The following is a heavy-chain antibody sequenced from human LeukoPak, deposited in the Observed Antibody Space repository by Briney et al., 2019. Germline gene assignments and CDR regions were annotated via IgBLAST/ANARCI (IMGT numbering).Heavy chain of an antibody. D-gene: IGHD5-18*01. J-gene: IGHJ4*02. V-gene: IGHV4-34*01. CDR1: GGSFSGYY. Sequence: SETLSLTCAVYGGSFSGYYWSWIRQPPGKGLEWSGEINHSGSTNYNPSLKSRVTISVDTSKNQFSLKLSPVTAADTAVYYCARGSWFGYSYGYWYWGQGTLVTVSS. CDR2: INHSGST. CDR3: ARGSWFGYSYGYWY.